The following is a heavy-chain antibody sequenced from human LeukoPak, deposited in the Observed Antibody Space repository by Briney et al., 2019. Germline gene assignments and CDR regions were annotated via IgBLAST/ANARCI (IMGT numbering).Heavy chain of an antibody. CDR1: GASISSGFYY. J-gene: IGHJ4*02. CDR3: ARERPRLAAGYGPMVRGVAGPDF. CDR2: FYSSGST. D-gene: IGHD3-10*01. V-gene: IGHV4-61*02. Sequence: SSETLSLTCTVSGASISSGFYYWSWIRQPAGKRLEWIGRFYSSGSTNYNPSLESRVTISLDTSKNQFSLKLTSVTAADTAIYYCARERPRLAAGYGPMVRGVAGPDFWGQGTLVTVSS.